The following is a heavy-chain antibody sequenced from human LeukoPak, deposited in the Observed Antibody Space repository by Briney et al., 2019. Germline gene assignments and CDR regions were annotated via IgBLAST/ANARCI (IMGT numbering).Heavy chain of an antibody. V-gene: IGHV3-23*01. CDR1: GFTFSNYD. Sequence: PAGSLRLSCAVSGFTFSNYDMNWVRQAPEKGLEWVSTISGSGGSTYYADSVKGRFPITRDNSKNTLYLQMNSLRAEDTAVYYCANHARGYDSSGYYYYWVQGTLATVPS. J-gene: IGHJ4*02. CDR2: ISGSGGST. D-gene: IGHD3-22*01. CDR3: ANHARGYDSSGYYYY.